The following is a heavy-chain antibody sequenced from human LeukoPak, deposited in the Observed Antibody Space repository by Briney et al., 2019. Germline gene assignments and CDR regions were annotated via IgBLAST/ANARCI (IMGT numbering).Heavy chain of an antibody. CDR3: AGRFYFDL. Sequence: SETLSLTCAVFGDSFSGHYWHWFRQAPGKEPQWIGDIHSNVGTNYNPSLESRVTISGDTSRNQFSLKLNSVTAADTAIYYCAGRFYFDLWGRGTLVTVSS. CDR2: IHSNVGT. V-gene: IGHV4-34*01. CDR1: GDSFSGHY. J-gene: IGHJ2*01.